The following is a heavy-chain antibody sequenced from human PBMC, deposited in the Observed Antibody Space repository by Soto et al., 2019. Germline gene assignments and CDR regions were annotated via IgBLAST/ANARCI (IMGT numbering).Heavy chain of an antibody. Sequence: SETLCLTCRVAKGYIKSSYWNWIRQSPGKGLEWIGFVYYTGTTKYNPFLKSRVTISVDTSNNEFSLKLTSVTTADTAFYFCARDFAGRGPFDPWGQGTLVTVS. J-gene: IGHJ5*02. CDR3: ARDFAGRGPFDP. CDR2: VYYTGTT. V-gene: IGHV4-59*01. CDR1: KGYIKSSY. D-gene: IGHD1-26*01.